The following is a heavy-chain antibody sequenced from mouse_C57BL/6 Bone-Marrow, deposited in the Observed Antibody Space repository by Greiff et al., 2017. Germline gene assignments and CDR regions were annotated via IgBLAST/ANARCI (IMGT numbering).Heavy chain of an antibody. J-gene: IGHJ4*01. CDR3: ARLVGRAMDY. CDR2: ISSGGSYT. D-gene: IGHD4-1*01. CDR1: GFTFSSYG. Sequence: EVKLVESGGDLVKPGGSLKLSCAASGFTFSSYGMSWVRQTPDKRLEWVATISSGGSYTYYPNSVKGRFTISRDNAKNTLYLQMSSLKSEDTAMYYCARLVGRAMDYWGQGTSVTVSS. V-gene: IGHV5-6*01.